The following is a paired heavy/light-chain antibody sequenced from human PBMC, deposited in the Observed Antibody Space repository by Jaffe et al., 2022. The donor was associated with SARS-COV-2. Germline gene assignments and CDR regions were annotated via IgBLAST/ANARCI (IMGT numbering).Heavy chain of an antibody. D-gene: IGHD3-22*01. Sequence: EVQLVESGGGLVKPGGSLRLSCAASGFSFSNAWMSWVRQAPGKGLEWVGRIKSKSDGGTTDFAAPVKGRFTISRDDSKNMLYLQMDSLKAEDTAVYYCSTDKGSSGYEYFFDDWGQGTLVTVSS. CDR3: STDKGSSGYEYFFDD. CDR1: GFSFSNAW. CDR2: IKSKSDGGTT. J-gene: IGHJ4*02. V-gene: IGHV3-15*01.
Light chain of an antibody. V-gene: IGKV3-15*01. Sequence: EIVMTQSPASLSVSPGERATLSCRASQSISSNLAWYQQKPGQAPRLLIYGASTRATGIPDRFSGSGSGTEFTLTISSLQSEDFAVYYCQQYSYWYTFGLGTKLEIK. CDR1: QSISSN. CDR3: QQYSYWYT. CDR2: GAS. J-gene: IGKJ2*01.